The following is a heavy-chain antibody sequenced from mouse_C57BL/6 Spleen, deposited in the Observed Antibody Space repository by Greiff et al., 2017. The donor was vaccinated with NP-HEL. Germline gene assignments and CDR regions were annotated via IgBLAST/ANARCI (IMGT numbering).Heavy chain of an antibody. Sequence: DVQLVESGGGLVKPGGSLKLSCAASGFTFSDYGMHWVRQAPEKGLEWVAYISSGSSTIYYADTVKGRFTISRDNAKNTLFLQMTSLRSEDTAMYYCARLGPLWYFDVWGTGTTVTVSS. J-gene: IGHJ1*03. D-gene: IGHD4-1*01. CDR3: ARLGPLWYFDV. CDR1: GFTFSDYG. V-gene: IGHV5-17*01. CDR2: ISSGSSTI.